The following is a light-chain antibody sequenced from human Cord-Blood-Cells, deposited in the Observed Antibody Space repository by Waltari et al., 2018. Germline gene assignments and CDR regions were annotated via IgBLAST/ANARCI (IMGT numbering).Light chain of an antibody. CDR2: DAS. V-gene: IGKV3-11*01. CDR1: QSVSSY. J-gene: IGKJ3*01. Sequence: EIVLTQSPATLSLSPGERATLSCRASQSVSSYLAWYQQKPGQAPRLLIYDASNRATGIPARLSGSGSGTDFTLTISSLEPEDFAVYYCQQRSNWPSVTFGPGTKVDIK. CDR3: QQRSNWPSVT.